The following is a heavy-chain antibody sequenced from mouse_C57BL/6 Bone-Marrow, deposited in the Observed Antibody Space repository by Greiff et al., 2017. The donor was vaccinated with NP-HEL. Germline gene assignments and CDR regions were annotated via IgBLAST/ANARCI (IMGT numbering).Heavy chain of an antibody. CDR2: IRNKANGYTT. J-gene: IGHJ2*01. CDR3: ARYPGTRYYFDY. Sequence: SGGGLVQPGGSLSLSCAASGFTFTDYYMSWVRQPPGKALEWLGFIRNKANGYTTEYSASVKGRFTISRDNSQSILYLQMNALRAEDSATYYCARYPGTRYYFDYWGQGTTLTVSS. CDR1: GFTFTDYY. D-gene: IGHD4-1*01. V-gene: IGHV7-3*01.